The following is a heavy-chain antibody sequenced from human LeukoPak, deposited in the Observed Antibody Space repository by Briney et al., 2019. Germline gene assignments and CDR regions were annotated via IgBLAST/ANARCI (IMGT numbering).Heavy chain of an antibody. CDR3: ARGRGGYSGSPRGFDY. Sequence: SETLSLTCAVSGGSFSGYYWSWIRQPPGKGLEWIGEINHSGSTNYNPSLKSRVTISVDTSKNQFSLKLSSVTAADTAVYYCARGRGGYSGSPRGFDYWGQGTLVTVSS. CDR1: GGSFSGYY. CDR2: INHSGST. D-gene: IGHD1-26*01. J-gene: IGHJ4*02. V-gene: IGHV4-34*01.